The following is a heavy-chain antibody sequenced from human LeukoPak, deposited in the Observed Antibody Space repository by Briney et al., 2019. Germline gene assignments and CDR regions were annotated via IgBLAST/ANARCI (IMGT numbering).Heavy chain of an antibody. CDR3: AGSLHLVWFGDQTARSKSGFDP. Sequence: SETLSLTCAVYGGSFSGYYWSWIRRPPGKGLEWIGEINHSGSTNYNPSLKSRVTISVDTSKNQFSLKQISVTAADTAVYYFAGSLHLVWFGDQTARSKSGFDPWGQGTRFTVSS. D-gene: IGHD3-10*01. V-gene: IGHV4-34*01. CDR2: INHSGST. CDR1: GGSFSGYY. J-gene: IGHJ5*02.